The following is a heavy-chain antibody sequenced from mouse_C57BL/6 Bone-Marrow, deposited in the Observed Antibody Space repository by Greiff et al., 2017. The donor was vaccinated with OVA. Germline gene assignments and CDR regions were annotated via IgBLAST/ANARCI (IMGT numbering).Heavy chain of an antibody. CDR2: INPNNGGT. CDR1: GYTFTDYN. D-gene: IGHD1-1*01. V-gene: IGHV1-18*01. J-gene: IGHJ4*01. Sequence: EVQLHQSGPELVKPGASVKIPCKASGYTFTDYNMDWVKQSPGKSLEWIGDINPNNGGTIYNQKFKGKATLTVDKSSSTAYMELRSLTSEDTAVYYCARELLRSEDAMDYWGKGTSVTVSS. CDR3: ARELLRSEDAMDY.